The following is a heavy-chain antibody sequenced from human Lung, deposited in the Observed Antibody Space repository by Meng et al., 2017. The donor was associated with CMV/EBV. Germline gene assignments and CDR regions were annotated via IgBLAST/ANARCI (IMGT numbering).Heavy chain of an antibody. Sequence: SETXSLTCTVSGGSISSYYWSWIRQPPGKGLEWIGYIYYSGSTNYNPSLKSRVTISVDTSKNQFSLKLSSVTAADTAVYYCAREREDIVATGYFDYSGQGXLVTVSS. CDR1: GGSISSYY. D-gene: IGHD5-12*01. CDR3: AREREDIVATGYFDY. CDR2: IYYSGST. V-gene: IGHV4-59*01. J-gene: IGHJ4*02.